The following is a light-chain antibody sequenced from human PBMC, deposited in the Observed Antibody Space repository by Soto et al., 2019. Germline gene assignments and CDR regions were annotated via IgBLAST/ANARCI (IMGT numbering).Light chain of an antibody. V-gene: IGKV3-11*01. CDR1: QTVPSR. Sequence: EIVMTQSPATRSVSPVEGVTLSFRASQTVPSRIAWYQQKPGQAPRLLIYDASNRATGIPARFSGSGSGTDFTLTISSLEPEDFAVYYCQQRSNWPPTFGQGTKVDIK. J-gene: IGKJ1*01. CDR2: DAS. CDR3: QQRSNWPPT.